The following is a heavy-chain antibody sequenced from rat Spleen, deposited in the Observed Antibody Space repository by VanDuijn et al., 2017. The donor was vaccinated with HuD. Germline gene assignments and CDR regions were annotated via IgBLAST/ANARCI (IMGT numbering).Heavy chain of an antibody. Sequence: EVQLVESGGGLVQPGRSLKLSCAASRFTFSDYYMAWVRQAPTRGLEWVASISYDGGSTYYRDSVKGRFTISRDNAKSSLYLQMDSLRSEDTATYYCISSYNNVFDSWGQGVMVTVSS. J-gene: IGHJ2*01. CDR2: ISYDGGST. CDR3: ISSYNNVFDS. CDR1: RFTFSDYY. V-gene: IGHV5-20*01. D-gene: IGHD1-10*01.